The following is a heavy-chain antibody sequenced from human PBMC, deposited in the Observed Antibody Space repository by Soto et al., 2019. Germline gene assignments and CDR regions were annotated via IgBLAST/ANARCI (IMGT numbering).Heavy chain of an antibody. CDR1: GFTFSSYG. CDR3: AKEMTSLAYFDY. CDR2: ISYDGSNK. Sequence: PGGSLRLSCAASGFTFSSYGMHWVRQAPGKGLEWVAVISYDGSNKYYADSVKGRFTISRDNSKNTLYLQMNSLRAEDTAVYYCAKEMTSLAYFDYWGQGTLVTVSS. V-gene: IGHV3-30*18. J-gene: IGHJ4*02.